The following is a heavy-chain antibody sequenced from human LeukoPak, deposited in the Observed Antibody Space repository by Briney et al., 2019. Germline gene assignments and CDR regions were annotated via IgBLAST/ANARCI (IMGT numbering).Heavy chain of an antibody. CDR2: ISSSSSYI. CDR1: GFTFSSYS. V-gene: IGHV3-21*01. Sequence: GGSLRLSCAASGFTFSSYSMNWVRQAPGKGLEWVSSISSSSSYIYYADSVKGRFTISRDNAKNSLYLQMNSLRAEDTAVYYCARGRDSSSSYPGYWGQGTLVTVSS. J-gene: IGHJ4*02. D-gene: IGHD6-6*01. CDR3: ARGRDSSSSYPGY.